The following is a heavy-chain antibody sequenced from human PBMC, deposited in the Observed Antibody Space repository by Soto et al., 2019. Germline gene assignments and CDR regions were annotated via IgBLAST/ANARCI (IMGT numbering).Heavy chain of an antibody. CDR2: IVVGSGNT. CDR1: GFTFTSSA. CDR3: ARLNPDWFNP. J-gene: IGHJ5*02. Sequence: SVKVSCKASGFTFTSSAVQWVRQARGQRLEWIGWIVVGSGNTNYAQKLQGRVTMTTDTSTSTAYMELRSLRSDDTAVYYCARLNPDWFNPWGQGTLVTVSS. V-gene: IGHV1-58*01.